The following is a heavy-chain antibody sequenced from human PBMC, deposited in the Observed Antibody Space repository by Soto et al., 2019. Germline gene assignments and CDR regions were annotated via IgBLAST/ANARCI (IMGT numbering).Heavy chain of an antibody. CDR2: IYYSGAT. J-gene: IGHJ3*02. CDR1: NGSIIHYY. CDR3: XXXXTLATTTGDGFDI. V-gene: IGHV4-59*01. Sequence: VQLQESGPRLVKPSETLSLTCTVSNGSIIHYYWSWIRQPPGKGPEWIGYIYYSGATNYNPSLKSRXXXXXDXXXXXXXXXXXXXXXXXXXXXXXXXXXTLATTTGDGFDIWGRGTLVTVSS. D-gene: IGHD4-17*01.